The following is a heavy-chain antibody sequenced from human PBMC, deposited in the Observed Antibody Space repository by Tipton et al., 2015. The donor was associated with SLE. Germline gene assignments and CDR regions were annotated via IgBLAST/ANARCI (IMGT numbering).Heavy chain of an antibody. Sequence: LSLTCAVYGGSFSGYYWSWIRQPPGKGLEWIGEINHRGSTNYNPSLKSRVTISVDPSKNQFSLKLSSVTAADTTVYYCARRWGSSRSYVDVWGKGTTVTVSS. CDR3: ARRWGSSRSYVDV. D-gene: IGHD6-13*01. V-gene: IGHV4-34*01. CDR2: INHRGST. J-gene: IGHJ6*04. CDR1: GGSFSGYY.